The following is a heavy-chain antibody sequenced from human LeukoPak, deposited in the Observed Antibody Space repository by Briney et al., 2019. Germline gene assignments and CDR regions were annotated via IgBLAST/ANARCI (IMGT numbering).Heavy chain of an antibody. CDR2: ISSSSSYI. CDR1: GFTFSSYS. CDR3: ARDYGSYLLPKYYYMDV. D-gene: IGHD1-26*01. J-gene: IGHJ6*03. Sequence: GGSLRLSCAASGFTFSSYSMNWVRQAPGKGLEWVSSISSSSSYIYYADSVKGRFTISRDNAKNSLYLQMNSLRAEDTAVYYCARDYGSYLLPKYYYMDVWGKGTTVTVSS. V-gene: IGHV3-21*01.